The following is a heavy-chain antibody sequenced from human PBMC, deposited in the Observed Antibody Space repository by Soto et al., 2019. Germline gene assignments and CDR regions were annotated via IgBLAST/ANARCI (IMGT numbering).Heavy chain of an antibody. D-gene: IGHD6-13*01. V-gene: IGHV3-53*04. J-gene: IGHJ6*03. CDR3: ARVPSGGIAAAGVYYYYYMDV. CDR1: GLNISSNY. CDR2: IYSGGST. Sequence: GGSLRLSCAASGLNISSNYMSWVRKTPGKGLEWVSVIYSGGSTYYADSVKGRFTISRHNSKNTLYLQMNSLRAEDTAVYYCARVPSGGIAAAGVYYYYYMDVWGKGTTVTVSS.